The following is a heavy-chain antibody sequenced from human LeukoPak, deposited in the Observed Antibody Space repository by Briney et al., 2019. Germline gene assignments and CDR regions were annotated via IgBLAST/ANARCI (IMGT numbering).Heavy chain of an antibody. CDR3: AKGQGGYCSAGSCYADH. CDR2: ISGSGGNT. CDR1: GFTFSSYA. J-gene: IGHJ4*02. V-gene: IGHV3-23*01. D-gene: IGHD2-15*01. Sequence: GGSLRLSCAASGFTFSSYAMNWVRQTPGKGLEWVSAISGSGGNTYYADSVKGRFTISRDNSKNTLYLQMNGLRVEDTAVYYCAKGQGGYCSAGSCYADHWGQGTLVTVSP.